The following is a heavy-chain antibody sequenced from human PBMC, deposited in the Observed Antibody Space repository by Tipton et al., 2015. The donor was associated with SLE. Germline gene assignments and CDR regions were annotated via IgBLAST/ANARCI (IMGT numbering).Heavy chain of an antibody. D-gene: IGHD3-3*01. CDR1: GGTFSSYA. CDR2: IIPIFGTT. CDR3: ARGDDFWSGYSYYYYGMDV. J-gene: IGHJ6*02. Sequence: QSGAEVKKPGSSVKVSCKASGGTFSSYAISWVRQAPGQGLEWMGGIIPIFGTTDYAQKFQGRLTITTDESTNTAYMELSSLRSEDTAVYYCARGDDFWSGYSYYYYGMDVWGQGTTVTVSS. V-gene: IGHV1-69*05.